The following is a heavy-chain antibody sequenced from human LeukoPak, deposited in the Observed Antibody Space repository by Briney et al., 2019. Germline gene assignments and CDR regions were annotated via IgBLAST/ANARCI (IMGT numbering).Heavy chain of an antibody. V-gene: IGHV1-2*02. D-gene: IGHD1-26*01. CDR3: ARDGSGSGANKEWFDP. J-gene: IGHJ5*02. CDR2: INHNSGGP. CDR1: GYTFTGYY. Sequence: ASVKVSCQPSGYTFTGYYMHGVRPAPAQGREWMGWINHNSGGPNYAQKFQGRVTMTRDTSISTAYMELSRLRSADTAVYYCARDGSGSGANKEWFDPWGKGTLVTVSS.